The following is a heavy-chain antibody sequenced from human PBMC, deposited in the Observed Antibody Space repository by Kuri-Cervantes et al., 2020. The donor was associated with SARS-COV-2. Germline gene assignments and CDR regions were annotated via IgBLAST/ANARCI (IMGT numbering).Heavy chain of an antibody. D-gene: IGHD2-2*01. CDR1: GFTFSSYA. CDR3: ARVACSTTNCAIYYYYMDV. CDR2: ISSNGGST. J-gene: IGHJ6*03. Sequence: GGSLRLSCAASGFTFSSYAMHWVRQAPGKGLEYVSAISSNGGSTYYADSVKGRFTISRDNAKSSLFLQLTSLRAEDTAVYYCARVACSTTNCAIYYYYMDVWGKGTTVTVSS. V-gene: IGHV3-64*02.